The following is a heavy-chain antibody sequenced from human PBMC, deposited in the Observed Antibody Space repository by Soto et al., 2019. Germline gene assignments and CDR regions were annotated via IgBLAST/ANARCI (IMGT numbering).Heavy chain of an antibody. J-gene: IGHJ6*02. CDR3: ARGGYYDNTWGKLSHYGLDV. V-gene: IGHV1-18*01. Sequence: ASVKVSCEASGYTLLRYGITWVRQAPGQGLEWMGWISPYNDYTIYAQRLQGRVTMTTDTSTRTVYLDLRSLKSDDTAVYYCARGGYYDNTWGKLSHYGLDVWGQGTSVTVSS. CDR1: GYTLLRYG. D-gene: IGHD3-16*01. CDR2: ISPYNDYT.